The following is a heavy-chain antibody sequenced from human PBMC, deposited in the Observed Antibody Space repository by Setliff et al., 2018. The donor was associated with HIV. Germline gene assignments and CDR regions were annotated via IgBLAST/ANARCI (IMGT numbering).Heavy chain of an antibody. CDR1: GFTFSTYA. CDR3: ARVNLEAAVPPWWYFDS. Sequence: PGGSLRLSCAASGFTFSTYAMSWVRQAPGKGLEWVSSVSDSGGSTYYADSVKGRFTISRDKSKNTLYLQMNSLRAEDTAVYYCARVNLEAAVPPWWYFDSWGRGTLVTVSS. V-gene: IGHV3-23*01. J-gene: IGHJ4*02. CDR2: VSDSGGST. D-gene: IGHD6-13*01.